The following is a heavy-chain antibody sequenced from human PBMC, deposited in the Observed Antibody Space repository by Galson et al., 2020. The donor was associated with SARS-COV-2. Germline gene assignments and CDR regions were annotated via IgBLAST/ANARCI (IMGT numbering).Heavy chain of an antibody. CDR2: VYYTGST. CDR1: GGSMSPYY. J-gene: IGHJ4*02. Sequence: SENLSLTCTVSGGSMSPYYWSWIRQPPGKGLEWIGFVYYTGSTNYNPSLKSRITISLDTSKNQFSLKLTSVTAADTAVYYCARPRHGSGWYFDYWGQGILLTVSS. D-gene: IGHD6-19*01. V-gene: IGHV4-59*08. CDR3: ARPRHGSGWYFDY.